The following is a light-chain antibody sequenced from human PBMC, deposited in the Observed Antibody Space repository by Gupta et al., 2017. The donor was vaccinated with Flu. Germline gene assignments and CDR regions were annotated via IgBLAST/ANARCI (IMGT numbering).Light chain of an antibody. Sequence: VTLSCSGSNSNIGSNFVSWYQQLPGTAPKLLIYDNIDRTPETPDRFSGSKSGTSATLAISGLQTGDEAEYYCGTRDNSLSAVVFGGGTKLTVL. J-gene: IGLJ2*01. CDR1: NSNIGSNF. CDR3: GTRDNSLSAVV. CDR2: DNI. V-gene: IGLV1-51*02.